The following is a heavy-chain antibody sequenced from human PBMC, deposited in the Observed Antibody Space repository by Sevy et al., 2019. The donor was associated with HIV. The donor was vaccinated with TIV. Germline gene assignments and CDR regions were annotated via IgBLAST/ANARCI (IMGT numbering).Heavy chain of an antibody. D-gene: IGHD4-17*01. CDR3: AKGFGDYKGTYQPNY. CDR1: GFTFSTYS. CDR2: IWSTCDCT. V-gene: IGHV3-23*01. J-gene: IGHJ4*02. Sequence: GSLRLSCLASGFTFSTYSINWVRQAPGEGLEWGAAIWSTCDCTYFADSVLGRFTISRDNSKNTLSLQMNSLRAEDTALYYCAKGFGDYKGTYQPNYWGQGTLVTVSS.